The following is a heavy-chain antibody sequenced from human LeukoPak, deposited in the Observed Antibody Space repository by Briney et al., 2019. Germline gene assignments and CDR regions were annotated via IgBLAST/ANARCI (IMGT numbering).Heavy chain of an antibody. D-gene: IGHD5-18*01. CDR3: ARDHRGIQLWFFNY. J-gene: IGHJ4*02. CDR1: GFTFSSYG. V-gene: IGHV3-30*03. Sequence: GGSLRLSCAASGFTFSSYGMHWVRQAPGKGLEWVAVISYDGSNKYYADSVKGRFTISRDNSKNTLYLQMNSLRAEDTAVYYCARDHRGIQLWFFNYWGQGTLVTVSS. CDR2: ISYDGSNK.